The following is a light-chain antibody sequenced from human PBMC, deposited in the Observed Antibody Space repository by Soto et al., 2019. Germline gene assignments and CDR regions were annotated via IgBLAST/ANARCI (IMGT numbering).Light chain of an antibody. CDR3: QYCGYLPI. Sequence: EIVLTQSPGTLSLSPGETATLSCRASQSVARDLSWYQQKPGQAPRLLISRAFIGATGIPDRFSGSGSGTDFTLTISSLQHEDDATYYCQYCGYLPIFGPGTTVDFK. V-gene: IGKV3-20*01. CDR2: RAF. J-gene: IGKJ3*01. CDR1: QSVARD.